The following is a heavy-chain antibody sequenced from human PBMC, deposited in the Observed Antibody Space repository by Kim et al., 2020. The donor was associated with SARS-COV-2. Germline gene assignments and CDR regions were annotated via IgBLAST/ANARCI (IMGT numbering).Heavy chain of an antibody. CDR1: GYNFTDKY. V-gene: IGHV1-46*04. Sequence: ASVKVSCKASGYNFTDKYIHWVRQAPGQGLEWMGIINPVGDNPKYAQKLQGRVAMSRDTSSSTVYMELSSLTSEDTAVYYCARDRGRSSWYGGRGMDVWG. J-gene: IGHJ6*02. CDR3: ARDRGRSSWYGGRGMDV. CDR2: INPVGDNP. D-gene: IGHD6-13*01.